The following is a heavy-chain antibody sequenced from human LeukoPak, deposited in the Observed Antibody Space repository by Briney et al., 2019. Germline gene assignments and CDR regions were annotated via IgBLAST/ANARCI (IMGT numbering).Heavy chain of an antibody. Sequence: PGGSLRLSCAASGFTFSDYYMSWIRQAPGKGLEWISYISSSGSTKYYADSVKGRFTISRDNAKNSLYLQMNSLRAEDTAVYYCARDRKSAWYPLVDYWGQGTLVTVSS. D-gene: IGHD6-19*01. CDR1: GFTFSDYY. V-gene: IGHV3-11*01. CDR2: ISSSGSTK. CDR3: ARDRKSAWYPLVDY. J-gene: IGHJ4*02.